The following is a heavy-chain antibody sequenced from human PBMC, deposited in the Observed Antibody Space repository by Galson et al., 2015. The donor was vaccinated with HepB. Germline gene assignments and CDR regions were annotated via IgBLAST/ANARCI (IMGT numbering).Heavy chain of an antibody. D-gene: IGHD2-2*01. CDR3: AKDQWSVVVPAAPDNWFDP. V-gene: IGHV3-30*18. J-gene: IGHJ5*02. Sequence: SLRLSCAASGFTFSSYGMHWVRQAPGKGLEWVAVISYDGSNKYYADSVKGRFTISRDNSKNTLYLQMNSLRAEDTAVYYCAKDQWSVVVPAAPDNWFDPWGQGTLVTVSS. CDR1: GFTFSSYG. CDR2: ISYDGSNK.